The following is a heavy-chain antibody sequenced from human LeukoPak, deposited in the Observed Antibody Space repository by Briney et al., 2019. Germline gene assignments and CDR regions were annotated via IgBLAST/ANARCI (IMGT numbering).Heavy chain of an antibody. D-gene: IGHD2-21*02. CDR1: GYNLVSYW. CDR3: ARHSDCGGDCPFDY. J-gene: IGHJ4*02. V-gene: IGHV5-51*01. CDR2: IYPGDSES. Sequence: GESLKISCKASGYNLVSYWIAWVRQMPGRGLEWMGVIYPGDSESRYSSSFQGQVTISVDKSINSAYLQWSSLKASDTAMYYCARHSDCGGDCPFDYWGQGTLATVSS.